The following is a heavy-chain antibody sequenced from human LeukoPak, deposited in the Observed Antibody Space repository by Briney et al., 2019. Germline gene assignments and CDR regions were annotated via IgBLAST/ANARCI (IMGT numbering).Heavy chain of an antibody. CDR1: GFTFSSYG. V-gene: IGHV3-33*06. D-gene: IGHD3-3*01. J-gene: IGHJ4*02. CDR2: IWYDGSNK. Sequence: PGGSLRLSCAASGFTFSSYGMHWVRQAPGKGLEWVAVIWYDGSNKYYADSVKGRFTISRDNSKNTLYLQMNSLRAEDTAVYYCAKAYDFWSGHSNPFDYWGQGTLVTVSS. CDR3: AKAYDFWSGHSNPFDY.